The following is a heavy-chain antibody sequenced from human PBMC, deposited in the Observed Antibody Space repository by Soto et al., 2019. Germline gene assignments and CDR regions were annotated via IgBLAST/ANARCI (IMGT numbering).Heavy chain of an antibody. CDR3: ARSDGRY. Sequence: QVQLQESGPGLVKPSETLSLTCTVSGGSISNYYWSWIRQPPGKGLEWIGYIYYSGSNYNPSLKSRVTISVDSSKNQFSLKLSSVTAADTAVYYCARSDGRYWGQGTLVTVSS. V-gene: IGHV4-59*01. CDR2: IYYSGS. J-gene: IGHJ4*02. CDR1: GGSISNYY.